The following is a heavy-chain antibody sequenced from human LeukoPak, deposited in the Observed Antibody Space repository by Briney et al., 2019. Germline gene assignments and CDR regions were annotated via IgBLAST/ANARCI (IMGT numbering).Heavy chain of an antibody. V-gene: IGHV4-34*01. D-gene: IGHD3-10*01. Sequence: SETLSLTCAVYGGSFSGYYWSWIRQPPGKGLEWIGEINHSGSTNYNPSLKSRVTISVDTSKNQFSLKLSSVTAADTAVYYCARGRGVRSGSYYNAPPPLYYYGMDVWGQGTTVTVSS. J-gene: IGHJ6*02. CDR3: ARGRGVRSGSYYNAPPPLYYYGMDV. CDR2: INHSGST. CDR1: GGSFSGYY.